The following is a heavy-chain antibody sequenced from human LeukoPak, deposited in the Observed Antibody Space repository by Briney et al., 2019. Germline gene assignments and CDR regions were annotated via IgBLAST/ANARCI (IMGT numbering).Heavy chain of an antibody. CDR1: GYSISSGYY. Sequence: PSETLSLTCAVSGYSISSGYYWGWIRQPPGKGLEWIGSIYHSGSTYYNPSLKSRVTISVDTSKNQFSLKLSFVTAADTAVYYCARDVYSSSGIFDYWGQGTLVTVSS. CDR3: ARDVYSSSGIFDY. CDR2: IYHSGST. D-gene: IGHD6-6*01. J-gene: IGHJ4*02. V-gene: IGHV4-38-2*02.